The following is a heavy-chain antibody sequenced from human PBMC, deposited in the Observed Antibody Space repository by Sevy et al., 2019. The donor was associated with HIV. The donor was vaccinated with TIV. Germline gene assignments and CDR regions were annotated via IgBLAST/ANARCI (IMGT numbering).Heavy chain of an antibody. D-gene: IGHD4-17*01. CDR2: IFHSGHT. CDR1: GGSISSGVYS. J-gene: IGHJ3*01. Sequence: SETLSLTCAVSGGSISSGVYSWNWIRQPPGKGLEWIGYIFHSGHTHYNPSLKSRLTISLDMSKNQFSLKMNSVTAADTAVYYCARDGGTLTTPGAFDFWGQGTMVTVSS. V-gene: IGHV4-30-2*01. CDR3: ARDGGTLTTPGAFDF.